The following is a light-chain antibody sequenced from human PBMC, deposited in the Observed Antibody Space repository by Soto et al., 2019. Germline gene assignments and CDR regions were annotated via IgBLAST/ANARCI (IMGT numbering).Light chain of an antibody. CDR1: QSISTY. CDR3: QQSHRTPYT. Sequence: DIQMTQSPSSLSASVGDRVTITCRASQSISTYLNWYQQKPGKAPNLLIYTASTLQTGVPSRFTGSGSGTDFTLTVTNMQPEDFATYYCQQSHRTPYTFXQGTKADIK. J-gene: IGKJ2*01. V-gene: IGKV1-39*01. CDR2: TAS.